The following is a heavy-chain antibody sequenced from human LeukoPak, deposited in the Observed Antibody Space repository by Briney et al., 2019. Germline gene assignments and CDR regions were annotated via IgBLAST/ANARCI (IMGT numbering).Heavy chain of an antibody. J-gene: IGHJ4*02. CDR2: ISREGGIA. CDR1: GFIFSTYD. V-gene: IGHV3-30-3*01. CDR3: ARPRVEHDYDSSGSFDS. Sequence: SGGSLRLSCAASGFIFSTYDMHWVRQAPGKGLEWVAVISREGGIAYHADSVKGRFTISRDNSKNTLYLQMNSLRADDAAVYYCARPRVEHDYDSSGSFDSWGQGTLVIVSS. D-gene: IGHD3-22*01.